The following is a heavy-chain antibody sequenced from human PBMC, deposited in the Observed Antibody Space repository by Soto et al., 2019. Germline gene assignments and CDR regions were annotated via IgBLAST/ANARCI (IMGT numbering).Heavy chain of an antibody. V-gene: IGHV3-7*01. CDR1: GFTFSSYW. D-gene: IGHD2-15*01. Sequence: EVQLVESGGGLVQPGGSLRLSCAASGFTFSSYWMSWVRQAPGKGLEWVANIKQDGSEKYYVDSVKGRFTITRDNAKNSLYLQMNSLRAGDTDVFYCARDLAVVTPIVDYWGQGTMVTVSS. CDR3: ARDLAVVTPIVDY. J-gene: IGHJ4*02. CDR2: IKQDGSEK.